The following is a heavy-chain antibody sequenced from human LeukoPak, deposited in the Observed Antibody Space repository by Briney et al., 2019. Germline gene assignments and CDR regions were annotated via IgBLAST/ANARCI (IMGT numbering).Heavy chain of an antibody. CDR1: GFTFSSHW. J-gene: IGHJ4*02. V-gene: IGHV3-7*01. CDR2: IKQDGSEK. CDR3: AREKVEQPTFDY. D-gene: IGHD6-13*01. Sequence: PGGSLRLSCAASGFTFSSHWMTWVRQAPGKGLEWVANIKQDGSEKYYVDSVKGRFTISRDNAKNSLYLQMNSLRAEDTAVYYCAREKVEQPTFDYWGQGTLVTVSS.